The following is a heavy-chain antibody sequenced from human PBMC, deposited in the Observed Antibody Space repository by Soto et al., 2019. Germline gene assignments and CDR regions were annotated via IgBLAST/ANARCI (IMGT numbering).Heavy chain of an antibody. CDR2: IYSGGST. V-gene: IGHV3-66*01. CDR1: GFTVSSNY. J-gene: IGHJ4*02. Sequence: GGSLRLSCAASGFTVSSNYMSWVRQAPGKGLEWVSVIYSGGSTYYSDSVKGSLTISRDNSTNTLYLQMMSLRAEDTAVYYCARDRSGGSSSWPYYFDYWGQGTLVTVSS. CDR3: ARDRSGGSSSWPYYFDY. D-gene: IGHD6-13*01.